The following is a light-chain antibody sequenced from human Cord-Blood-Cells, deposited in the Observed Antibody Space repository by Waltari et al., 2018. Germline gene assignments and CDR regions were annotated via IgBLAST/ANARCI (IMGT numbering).Light chain of an antibody. Sequence: QSVLTQPPSASGTPGQRVTISCSGSSSNIGSNTVNWYHQLPGTAPKLLIYSNNQRPSGVPDRFSGSKSGTSASLAISGLQSEDEADYYCAAWDDSLNVWVFGGGTKLTVL. CDR3: AAWDDSLNVWV. CDR2: SNN. V-gene: IGLV1-44*01. J-gene: IGLJ3*02. CDR1: SSNIGSNT.